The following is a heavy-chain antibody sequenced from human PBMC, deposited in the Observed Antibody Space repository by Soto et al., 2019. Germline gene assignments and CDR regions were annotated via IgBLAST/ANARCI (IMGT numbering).Heavy chain of an antibody. CDR2: IFSNDEK. Sequence: HVTVKESGPVLVKPTETLTLTCTVSGFSLSNAGLGVSWIRQPPGKTLEWLAHIFSNDEKSYSTSLKSRLTISKDTSKSQVVLTMTNMDPVDTATYYCASTYSTSWYWFDPWGQVTLVTVSS. V-gene: IGHV2-26*04. CDR3: ASTYSTSWYWFDP. J-gene: IGHJ5*02. CDR1: GFSLSNAGLG. D-gene: IGHD6-13*01.